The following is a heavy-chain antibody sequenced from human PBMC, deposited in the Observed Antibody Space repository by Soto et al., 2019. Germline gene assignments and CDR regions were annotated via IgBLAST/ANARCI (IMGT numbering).Heavy chain of an antibody. J-gene: IGHJ5*02. D-gene: IGHD5-18*01. CDR3: ASDLQAGDDSVNWLAP. CDR2: IAYDGSNK. CDR1: GFSISRSA. Sequence: QVQLVESGGGVVQSGRSLRLSCVASGFSISRSAMHWVRQAPGKGLEWVAVIAYDGSNKWYADSANGRFTISRDNSKNTLYLAMSSLRAEDTAVYFCASDLQAGDDSVNWLAPWGQGTLVTVSS. V-gene: IGHV3-30-3*01.